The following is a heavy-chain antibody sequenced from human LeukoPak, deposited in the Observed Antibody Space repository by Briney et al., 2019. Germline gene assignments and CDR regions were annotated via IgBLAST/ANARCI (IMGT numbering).Heavy chain of an antibody. Sequence: ASVKVSCKASGYTFTSYGISWVRQAPGQGLEWMGWISAYNGNTNYAQKLQGRVTMTTDTSTSTAYMELSNLRSEDTAVYYCAREGSGSYYKVRSNWFDPWGQGTLVTVSS. J-gene: IGHJ5*02. CDR3: AREGSGSYYKVRSNWFDP. D-gene: IGHD3-10*01. V-gene: IGHV1-18*01. CDR2: ISAYNGNT. CDR1: GYTFTSYG.